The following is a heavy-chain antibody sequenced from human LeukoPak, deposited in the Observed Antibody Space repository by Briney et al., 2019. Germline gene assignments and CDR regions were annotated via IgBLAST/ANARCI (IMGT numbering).Heavy chain of an antibody. V-gene: IGHV4-39*07. J-gene: IGHJ4*02. CDR3: ARAPHYDILTGYFDY. Sequence: SETLSLTCTVSGGSISSSSYYWGWIRQPPGKGLEWIGSIYYSGSTYYNPSLKSRVTISVDTSKNQFSLKLSSVTAADTAVYYCARAPHYDILTGYFDYWGQGTLVTVSS. CDR1: GGSISSSSYY. D-gene: IGHD3-9*01. CDR2: IYYSGST.